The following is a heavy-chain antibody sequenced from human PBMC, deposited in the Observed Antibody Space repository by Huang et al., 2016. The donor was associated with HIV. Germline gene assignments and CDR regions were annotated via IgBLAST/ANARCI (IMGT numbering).Heavy chain of an antibody. J-gene: IGHJ1*01. CDR3: ARTGVAVSDDPEYFQH. D-gene: IGHD3-3*01. Sequence: LQESGPGLVGPSETLSLTCAVSGDSFNSNTFYWGWIRRPPGKALEWIGSIYDRGTTDDKPALKRRARSAVDASKNRSFLHLRSVTAADTGVYYCARTGVAVSDDPEYFQHWGQGALVTIS. V-gene: IGHV4-39*02. CDR1: GDSFNSNTFY. CDR2: IYDRGTT.